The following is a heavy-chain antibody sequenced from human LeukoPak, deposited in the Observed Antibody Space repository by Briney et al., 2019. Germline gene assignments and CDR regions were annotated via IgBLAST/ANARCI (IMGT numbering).Heavy chain of an antibody. CDR1: GFTFSAYS. CDR2: ISSISSYI. V-gene: IGHV3-21*04. CDR3: AKAVLWFGELYFDY. J-gene: IGHJ4*02. D-gene: IGHD3-10*01. Sequence: PGGSLRLSCAASGFTFSAYSMNWVRQAPGKGLEWVSSISSISSYIYYADAVKGRFTVSRDNAKISLYLQMNSLRAEDTAVYYCAKAVLWFGELYFDYWGQGTLVTVSS.